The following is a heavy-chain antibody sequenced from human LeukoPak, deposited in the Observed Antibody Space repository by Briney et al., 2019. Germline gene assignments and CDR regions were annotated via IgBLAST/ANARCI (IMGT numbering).Heavy chain of an antibody. CDR2: INSDGSTT. CDR3: TRSDWFDP. CDR1: GFTFRSYS. Sequence: PGGSLRLSCAASGFTFRSYSMHWVRQAPGKGRVWVSRINSDGSTTSYADSVKGRFTISRDNAKNTLYLQMNSLRGEDTAVYYCTRSDWFDPWGQGTLVTVSS. V-gene: IGHV3-74*01. J-gene: IGHJ5*02.